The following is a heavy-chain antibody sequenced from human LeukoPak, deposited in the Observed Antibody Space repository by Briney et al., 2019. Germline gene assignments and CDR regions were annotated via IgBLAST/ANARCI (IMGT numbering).Heavy chain of an antibody. Sequence: HPGGSLRLSCAALGFTVSRTYIRWVRQAPGKGLEWVSVIYEGGDIYYADSVRGRFAISRDSSKNTVYLQMNGLRAEDTAVYYCARDPSGTGTGFDIWSQGTMVTVSS. CDR3: ARDPSGTGTGFDI. D-gene: IGHD3/OR15-3a*01. CDR1: GFTVSRTY. J-gene: IGHJ3*02. V-gene: IGHV3-66*01. CDR2: IYEGGDI.